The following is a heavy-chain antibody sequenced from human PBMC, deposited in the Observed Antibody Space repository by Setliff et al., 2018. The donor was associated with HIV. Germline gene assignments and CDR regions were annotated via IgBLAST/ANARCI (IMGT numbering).Heavy chain of an antibody. D-gene: IGHD3-22*01. J-gene: IGHJ5*02. CDR3: ARDGYTNGYYYDSSGYYH. V-gene: IGHV4-39*07. CDR2: IYYSGTT. Sequence: SETLSLTCTVSGGSMRSSSFYWGWIRQAPGKGLEWIGSIYYSGTTYYNLSVKSRVTISVDTSKNQFSLKLSSVTAADTAVYFCARDGYTNGYYYDSSGYYHWGQGTLVTVSS. CDR1: GGSMRSSSFY.